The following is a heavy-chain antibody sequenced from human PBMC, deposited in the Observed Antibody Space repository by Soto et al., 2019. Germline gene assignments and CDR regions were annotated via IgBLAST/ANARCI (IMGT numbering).Heavy chain of an antibody. Sequence: QVQLVQSGAEVKKPGASVKVSCKASGYTFTSYAMHWVRQAPGQRLEWMGWINAGNGNTKYSQKFQGRVTITRDTSASTAYMELSSLRSEDTAVYYCARAASVVVPAASHMDVWGKGTTVTVSS. D-gene: IGHD2-2*01. CDR2: INAGNGNT. V-gene: IGHV1-3*01. J-gene: IGHJ6*03. CDR3: ARAASVVVPAASHMDV. CDR1: GYTFTSYA.